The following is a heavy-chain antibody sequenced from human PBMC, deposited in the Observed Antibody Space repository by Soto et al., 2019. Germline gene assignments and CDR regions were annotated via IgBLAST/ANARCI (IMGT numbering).Heavy chain of an antibody. CDR3: ARDHYANAFDV. Sequence: SETLSLTCAVYGASLSGYDWSWIRQPPGKGLEWIGEIKQSGGTNYNPSLKSRVTISMDTSKNQFSLRLKSVTAADTARYYCARDHYANAFDVWGRGTMVTVSS. V-gene: IGHV4-34*01. CDR1: GASLSGYD. CDR2: IKQSGGT. D-gene: IGHD2-2*01. J-gene: IGHJ3*01.